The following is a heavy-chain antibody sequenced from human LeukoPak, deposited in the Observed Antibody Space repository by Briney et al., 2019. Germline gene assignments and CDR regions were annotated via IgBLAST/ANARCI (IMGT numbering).Heavy chain of an antibody. CDR1: GGTFSSYA. D-gene: IGHD3-10*01. J-gene: IGHJ4*02. CDR3: AMSPTMVRGVIEYYFDY. V-gene: IGHV1-69*13. Sequence: ASVKVSCKASGGTFSSYAISWVRQAPGQGLEWMGGIIPIFGTANYAQKFQGRVTITADESTSTAYMELSSLRSEDTAVYYCAMSPTMVRGVIEYYFDYWGQGTLVTVSS. CDR2: IIPIFGTA.